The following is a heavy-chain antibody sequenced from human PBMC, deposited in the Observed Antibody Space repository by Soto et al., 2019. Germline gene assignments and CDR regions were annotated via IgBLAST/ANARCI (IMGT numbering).Heavy chain of an antibody. CDR3: ARVKATVIPGDGAFDI. D-gene: IGHD2-21*01. CDR1: GGSISSGGYY. V-gene: IGHV4-31*03. J-gene: IGHJ3*02. CDR2: IYYSGST. Sequence: QVQLQESGPGLVKPSQTLSLTCTVSGGSISSGGYYWSWIRQHPGKGLEWIGYIYYSGSTYYNPSLKSRVTISVETSENLFVVKLSSVTAAETAVYYCARVKATVIPGDGAFDIWGQGTMVTVSS.